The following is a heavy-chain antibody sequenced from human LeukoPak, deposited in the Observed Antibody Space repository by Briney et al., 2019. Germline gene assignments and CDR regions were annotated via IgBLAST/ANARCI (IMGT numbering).Heavy chain of an antibody. CDR2: IRYDGSNK. J-gene: IGHJ4*02. Sequence: GGSLRLSCAASGFTFSSYGMHWVRQAPGKGLEWVAFIRYDGSNKYDADSVKGRFTISRDNSKNTLYLQMNSLKTEDTAVYYCTTTTDGDYFVNFDYWGQGTLVTVSS. CDR1: GFTFSSYG. D-gene: IGHD4-17*01. V-gene: IGHV3-30*02. CDR3: TTTTDGDYFVNFDY.